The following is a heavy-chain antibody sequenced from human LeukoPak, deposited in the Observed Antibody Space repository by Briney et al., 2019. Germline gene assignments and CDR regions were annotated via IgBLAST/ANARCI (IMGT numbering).Heavy chain of an antibody. CDR2: INWNGGTR. CDR3: ARGNVRGYSYGFDY. V-gene: IGHV3-20*04. J-gene: IGHJ4*02. D-gene: IGHD5-18*01. CDR1: GFTFDDYG. Sequence: GGSLRLSCAASGFTFDDYGMNWVRQAPGKGLEWVSGINWNGGTRGYADSVKGRFTISRDNSKNTLYLQVNSLRAEDTAVYFCARGNVRGYSYGFDYWGQGTLVTVSS.